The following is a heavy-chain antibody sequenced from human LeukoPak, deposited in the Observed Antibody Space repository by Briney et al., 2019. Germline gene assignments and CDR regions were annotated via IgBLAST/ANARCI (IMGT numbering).Heavy chain of an antibody. V-gene: IGHV1-18*01. CDR1: GYTFTSYG. CDR3: ARRGAPEPYSSSSSYFQH. J-gene: IGHJ1*01. D-gene: IGHD6-6*01. Sequence: ASVKVSCKASGYTFTSYGISWVRQAPRQGLEWMGWISAYNGNTNYAQKLQGRVTMTTDTSTSTAYMELRSLRSDDTAVYYCARRGAPEPYSSSSSYFQHWGQGTLVTVSS. CDR2: ISAYNGNT.